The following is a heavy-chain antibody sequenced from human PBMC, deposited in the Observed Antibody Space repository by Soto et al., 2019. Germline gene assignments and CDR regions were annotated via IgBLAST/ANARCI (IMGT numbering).Heavy chain of an antibody. CDR1: GGSISSYY. J-gene: IGHJ3*02. Sequence: PSETLSLTCTVSGGSISSYYWSWIRQPPGKGLEWIGYIYYSGSTNYNPSLKSRVTISVDTSKNQFSLKLSSVTAADTAVYYCAGGGYGGNSSDAFDIWGQGTMVTVSS. CDR2: IYYSGST. D-gene: IGHD2-21*02. CDR3: AGGGYGGNSSDAFDI. V-gene: IGHV4-59*01.